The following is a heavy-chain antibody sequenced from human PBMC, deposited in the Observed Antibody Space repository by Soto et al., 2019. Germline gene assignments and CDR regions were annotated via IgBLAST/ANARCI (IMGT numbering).Heavy chain of an antibody. CDR2: ISAYNGNT. CDR3: ARDWMNYYDSSGYCH. Sequence: ASVKVSCKASGYTFTSYGISWVRQAPGQGLEWMGWISAYNGNTNYAQKLQGRVTMTTDTSTSTAYMELRSLRPDDTAVYYCARDWMNYYDSSGYCHWGQGTLVTVSS. D-gene: IGHD3-22*01. V-gene: IGHV1-18*04. J-gene: IGHJ4*02. CDR1: GYTFTSYG.